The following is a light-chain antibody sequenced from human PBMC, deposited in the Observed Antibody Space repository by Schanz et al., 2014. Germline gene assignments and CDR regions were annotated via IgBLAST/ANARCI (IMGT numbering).Light chain of an antibody. Sequence: QSVLTQPPSVSGAPGQRVTISCTGSSSNIGAHYDVHWYQQLPGTAPKLLIYGNSNRPSGVPDRFSGSKSGTSASLAITGLQAEDEADYYCQSYDSSLSAWVFGGGTKLTVL. CDR2: GNS. J-gene: IGLJ3*02. CDR3: QSYDSSLSAWV. CDR1: SSNIGAHYD. V-gene: IGLV1-40*01.